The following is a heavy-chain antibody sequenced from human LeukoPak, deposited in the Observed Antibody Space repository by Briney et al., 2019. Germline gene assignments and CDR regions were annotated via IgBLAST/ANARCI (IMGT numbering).Heavy chain of an antibody. CDR2: IIPILGIA. V-gene: IGHV1-69*02. CDR3: ARVSFDAMVRGINWFDP. Sequence: SVKVSCKASGGTFSSYTISWVRQAPGQGLEWMGRIIPILGIANYAQKFQGRVTITADKSTSTAYMELSSLRSEDTAVYYCARVSFDAMVRGINWFDPWGQGTLVTVSS. J-gene: IGHJ5*02. CDR1: GGTFSSYT. D-gene: IGHD3-10*01.